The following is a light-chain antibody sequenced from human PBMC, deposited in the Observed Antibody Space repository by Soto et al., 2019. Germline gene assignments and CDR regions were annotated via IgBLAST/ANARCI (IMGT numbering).Light chain of an antibody. J-gene: IGKJ1*01. CDR3: QHYNSYSEA. V-gene: IGKV1-5*03. Sequence: IQMTQSPSTLSGSVGYRVTIACRASQTIISWLAWYQQTPGKAPKFLIYKASTLKSGVPSRFSGSGSGTEFTLTISSLQPDDFATYYCQHYNSYSEAFGQGTKVDIK. CDR2: KAS. CDR1: QTIISW.